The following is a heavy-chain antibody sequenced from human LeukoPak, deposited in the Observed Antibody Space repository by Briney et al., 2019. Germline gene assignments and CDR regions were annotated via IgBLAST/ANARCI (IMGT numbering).Heavy chain of an antibody. CDR3: ANHRSAFEF. J-gene: IGHJ4*02. V-gene: IGHV3-23*01. Sequence: PGGSLRLSCAASGLTFSAFGMSWIRQSPGKGLEWVSAISGSASGHIPNYADSVKGRFTISRDNYKNTLYLQMNSLRVEDTAVYYCANHRSAFEFWGQGTLVTVSS. D-gene: IGHD3-10*01. CDR2: ISGSASGH. CDR1: GLTFSAFG.